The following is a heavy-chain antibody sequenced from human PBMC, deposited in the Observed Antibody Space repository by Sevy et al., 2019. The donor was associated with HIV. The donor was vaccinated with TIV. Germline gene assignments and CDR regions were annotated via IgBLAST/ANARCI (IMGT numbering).Heavy chain of an antibody. CDR2: ISYDGNDK. CDR1: GITFSLNA. Sequence: GGSLRLSCAASGITFSLNAMHWVRQAPGKGLEWVAVISYDGNDKYYADSVKGRFTISRDNSKNTLDLQMNSLRAEDSAVYYCAGDRYAGPNTSYLDYWGQGTLVTVSS. CDR3: AGDRYAGPNTSYLDY. V-gene: IGHV3-30*07. D-gene: IGHD2-2*02. J-gene: IGHJ4*02.